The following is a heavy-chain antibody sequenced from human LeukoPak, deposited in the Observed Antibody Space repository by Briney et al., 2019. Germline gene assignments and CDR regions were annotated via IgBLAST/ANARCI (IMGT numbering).Heavy chain of an antibody. CDR3: ARDRFATDSSGYYYHYYYYMDV. V-gene: IGHV3-7*01. J-gene: IGHJ6*03. CDR1: GFTFRNYW. CDR2: IKQDGSER. D-gene: IGHD3-22*01. Sequence: GGSLRLSCAASGFTFRNYWMSWVRQAPGKGLEWVASIKQDGSERYFVDSVKGRFTISRDNAKNSLYLQMNSLRAEDTAVYYCARDRFATDSSGYYYHYYYYMDVWGKGTTVTVSS.